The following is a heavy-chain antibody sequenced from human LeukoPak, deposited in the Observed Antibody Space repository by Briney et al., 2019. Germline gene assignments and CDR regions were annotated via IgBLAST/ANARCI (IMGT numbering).Heavy chain of an antibody. CDR2: MLNSGGT. Sequence: SETLSLTCTVSGGSISSSSHYWGWIRQPPGKGLEWIGSMLNSGGTYYNPSLKSRVTISIDTSRNQFSLKVNSVTAADTAVYYCARLVRYCSTNSCYPFDYWGQGTMVTVSS. CDR3: ARLVRYCSTNSCYPFDY. J-gene: IGHJ4*02. CDR1: GGSISSSSHY. D-gene: IGHD2-2*01. V-gene: IGHV4-39*01.